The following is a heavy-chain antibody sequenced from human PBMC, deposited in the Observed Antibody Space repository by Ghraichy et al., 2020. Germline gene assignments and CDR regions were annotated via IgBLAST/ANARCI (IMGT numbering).Heavy chain of an antibody. D-gene: IGHD5-18*01. Sequence: SETLSLTCAVYGGSFSGYYWSWIRQPPGKGLEWIGEINHSGSTNYNPSLKSRVTISVDTSKNQFSLKLSSVTAADTAVYYCARRTTWIQPEGYWGQGTLVTVSS. V-gene: IGHV4-34*01. CDR2: INHSGST. CDR1: GGSFSGYY. J-gene: IGHJ4*02. CDR3: ARRTTWIQPEGY.